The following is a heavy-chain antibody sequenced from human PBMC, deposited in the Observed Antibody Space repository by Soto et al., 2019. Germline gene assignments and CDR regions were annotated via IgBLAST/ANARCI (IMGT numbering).Heavy chain of an antibody. V-gene: IGHV4-59*08. CDR3: ARLRYSSSWYNWFDP. CDR1: GGSISSYY. Sequence: PSETLSLTCTVSGGSISSYYWSWIRQPPGKGLEWIGYIYYSGSTNYNPSLKSQVTISVDTSKNQFSLKLSSVTAADTAVYYCARLRYSSSWYNWFDPWGQGTLVTVSS. CDR2: IYYSGST. D-gene: IGHD6-13*01. J-gene: IGHJ5*02.